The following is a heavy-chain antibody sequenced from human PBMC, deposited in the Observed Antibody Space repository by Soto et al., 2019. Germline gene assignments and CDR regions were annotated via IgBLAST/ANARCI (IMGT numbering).Heavy chain of an antibody. Sequence: SETLSLTCAVYGGSFSGYYWTWIRQPPGTGLEWIGEINHSGSTNYNPSLKSRVAISVDTSKNQFSLKLSSVTAADTAVYYCASGGDGVDWFDPWGQGILVTVSS. J-gene: IGHJ5*02. CDR3: ASGGDGVDWFDP. V-gene: IGHV4-34*01. CDR1: GGSFSGYY. D-gene: IGHD2-21*02. CDR2: INHSGST.